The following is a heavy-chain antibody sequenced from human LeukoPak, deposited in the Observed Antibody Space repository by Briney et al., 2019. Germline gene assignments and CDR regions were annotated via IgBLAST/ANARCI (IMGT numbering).Heavy chain of an antibody. Sequence: TSETLSLTCTVSGGSISSSSYYWGRIRQPPGKGLEWIGSIYYSGSTYYNPSLKSRVTISVDTSKNQFSLKLSSVTAADTAVYYCARLIGDGYNSLHDYFDYWGQGTLVTVSS. CDR3: ARLIGDGYNSLHDYFDY. CDR2: IYYSGST. V-gene: IGHV4-39*01. J-gene: IGHJ4*02. CDR1: GGSISSSSYY. D-gene: IGHD5-24*01.